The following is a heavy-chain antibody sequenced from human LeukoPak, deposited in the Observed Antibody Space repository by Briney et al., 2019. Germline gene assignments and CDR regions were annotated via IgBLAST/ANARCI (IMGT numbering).Heavy chain of an antibody. V-gene: IGHV4-59*01. Sequence: SETLSLTCILSVGSISSYYGSCIPHPPGRGVEWLGYIYYCGSTNYHPFLKSRVHISVDTSKKQVALRLNSVNAADTAVYFCARRDGSGYYGYYIDYWGEGGLVSVSS. CDR1: VGSISSYY. J-gene: IGHJ4*02. CDR3: ARRDGSGYYGYYIDY. D-gene: IGHD3-22*01. CDR2: IYYCGST.